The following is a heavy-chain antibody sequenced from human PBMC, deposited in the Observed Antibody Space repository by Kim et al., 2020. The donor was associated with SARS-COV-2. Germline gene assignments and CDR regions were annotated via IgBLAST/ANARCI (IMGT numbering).Heavy chain of an antibody. J-gene: IGHJ4*02. Sequence: ADSVKGRFTISRDNVKNSLYLQKNSLRDEDTAVYYCARDRYGSSLLYYFDRWGRGTLVTVSA. D-gene: IGHD1-26*01. CDR3: ARDRYGSSLLYYFDR. V-gene: IGHV3-48*02.